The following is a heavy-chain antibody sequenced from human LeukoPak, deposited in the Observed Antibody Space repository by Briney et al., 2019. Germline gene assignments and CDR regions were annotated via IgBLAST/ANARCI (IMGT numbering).Heavy chain of an antibody. CDR1: GGTFSSYA. D-gene: IGHD4-17*01. Sequence: GASVKDSCKASGGTFSSYATSWVRQAPGQGLEWMGGIIPIFGTANYAQKFQGRVTITADESTSTAYMELSSLRSEDTAVYYCASPSNYGDYGPDAFDIWGQGTMVTVSS. V-gene: IGHV1-69*01. J-gene: IGHJ3*02. CDR2: IIPIFGTA. CDR3: ASPSNYGDYGPDAFDI.